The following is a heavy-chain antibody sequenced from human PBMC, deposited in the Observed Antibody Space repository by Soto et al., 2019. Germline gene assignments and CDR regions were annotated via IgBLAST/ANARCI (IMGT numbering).Heavy chain of an antibody. CDR1: GYTFTGYY. CDR3: ARDIVVVPAARIGMDV. CDR2: INPNSGGT. V-gene: IGHV1-2*02. Sequence: QVQLVQSGAEVKKPGASVKVSCKASGYTFTGYYMHWVRQAPGQGLEWMGWINPNSGGTNYAQKFQGRVTMTRDTSISPAYMELSRLRSDDTAVYYCARDIVVVPAARIGMDVWGQGTTVTVSS. D-gene: IGHD2-2*01. J-gene: IGHJ6*02.